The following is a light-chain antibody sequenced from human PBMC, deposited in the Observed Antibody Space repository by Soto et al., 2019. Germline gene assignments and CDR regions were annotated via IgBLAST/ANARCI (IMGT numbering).Light chain of an antibody. V-gene: IGLV2-8*01. CDR1: SSDVGGYNY. CDR2: EDS. Sequence: QSALTQPPSASGSPGQSVTISCTGTSSDVGGYNYVSWNQQHPGKAPKLIIYEDSKRPSGVHDRFSGSKSGNTASLTVSGLQTEDEADYYCSSYAASTYVFGTGTKVTVL. J-gene: IGLJ1*01. CDR3: SSYAASTYV.